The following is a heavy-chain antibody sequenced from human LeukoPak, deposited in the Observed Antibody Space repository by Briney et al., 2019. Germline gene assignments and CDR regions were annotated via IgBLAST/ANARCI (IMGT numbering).Heavy chain of an antibody. Sequence: GGSLGLSCAASGFTVSSNYMSWVRQAPGKGLEWVSVIYSGGSTYYADSVKGRFTISRDNSKNTLYLQMNSLRAEDTAVYYCARGVEWLFLDYWGQGTLVNVSS. V-gene: IGHV3-66*02. J-gene: IGHJ4*02. CDR3: ARGVEWLFLDY. CDR2: IYSGGST. CDR1: GFTVSSNY. D-gene: IGHD3-3*01.